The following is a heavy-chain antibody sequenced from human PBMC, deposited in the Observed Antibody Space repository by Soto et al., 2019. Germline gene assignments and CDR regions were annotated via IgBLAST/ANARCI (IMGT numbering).Heavy chain of an antibody. CDR1: GYTFTSYG. Sequence: DSVKVSCKASGYTFTSYGISWVRQAPGQGLEWMGWISAYNGNTNYAQKLQGRVTMTTDTSTSTAYMELRSLRSDDTAVYYCARVGYCSSTSCYLSAPDDFDIWGQGTMGTVSS. D-gene: IGHD2-2*01. CDR2: ISAYNGNT. V-gene: IGHV1-18*01. CDR3: ARVGYCSSTSCYLSAPDDFDI. J-gene: IGHJ3*02.